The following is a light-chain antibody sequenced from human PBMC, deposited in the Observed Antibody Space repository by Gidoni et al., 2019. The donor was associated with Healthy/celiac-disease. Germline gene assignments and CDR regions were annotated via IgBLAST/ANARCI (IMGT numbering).Light chain of an antibody. CDR1: QSVSSN. Sequence: EIVMTQSPATPSVSPGERATLSCRASQSVSSNLAWYQQKPGHAPRLLIFGAYTRATGIPARFSGSGSGTEFTLTISSLQSEDFAVYYCQQYNNWPALTFGGGTKVEIK. J-gene: IGKJ4*01. CDR3: QQYNNWPALT. CDR2: GAY. V-gene: IGKV3-15*01.